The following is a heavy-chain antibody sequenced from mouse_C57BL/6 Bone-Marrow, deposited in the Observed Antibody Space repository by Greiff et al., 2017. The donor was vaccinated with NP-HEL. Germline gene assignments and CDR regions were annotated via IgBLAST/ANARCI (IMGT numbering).Heavy chain of an antibody. D-gene: IGHD1-1*01. CDR3: TSTTVVAPDY. Sequence: EVKVEESGGGLVQPGGSMKLSCVASGFTFSNYWMNWVRQPPEKGLEWVAQIRLKSDNYATHYAESVKGRFTISRDDSKSSVYLQMNNLRAEDTGIYYCTSTTVVAPDYWGQGTTLTVSS. CDR1: GFTFSNYW. CDR2: IRLKSDNYAT. J-gene: IGHJ2*01. V-gene: IGHV6-3*01.